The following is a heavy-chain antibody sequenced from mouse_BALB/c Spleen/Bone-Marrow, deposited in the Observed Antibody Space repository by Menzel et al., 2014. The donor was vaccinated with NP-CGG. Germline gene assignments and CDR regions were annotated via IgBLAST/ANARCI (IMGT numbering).Heavy chain of an antibody. CDR1: GLTFSSFG. CDR3: ARSPYDYAAMDY. D-gene: IGHD2-4*01. Sequence: EVKLLESGGGFVQPGGSRKLSCAASGLTFSSFGMHWVRQAPEKGLEWVAYISSGSSTIYYADTVQGRFTISRANPKNTLYLQMTSLRSEDTSRYYCARSPYDYAAMDYWGQGTSGTVSS. V-gene: IGHV5-17*02. J-gene: IGHJ4*01. CDR2: ISSGSSTI.